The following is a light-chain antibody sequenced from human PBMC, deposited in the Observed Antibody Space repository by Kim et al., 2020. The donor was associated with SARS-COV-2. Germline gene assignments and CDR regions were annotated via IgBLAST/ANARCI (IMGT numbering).Light chain of an antibody. CDR3: NSFTSSSTLV. Sequence: QSALTQPASVSGSPGQSITISCTGTSSDVGGYNYVSWYQQHPGKAPKLMIYDVSNPPSGVSNRFSGSKSDNTASLTISGLQAEDEADYYCNSFTSSSTLVFGGGTKLTVL. CDR1: SSDVGGYNY. CDR2: DVS. J-gene: IGLJ3*02. V-gene: IGLV2-14*03.